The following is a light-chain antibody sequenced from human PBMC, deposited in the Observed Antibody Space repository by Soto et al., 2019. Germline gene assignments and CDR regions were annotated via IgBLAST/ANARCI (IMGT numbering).Light chain of an antibody. J-gene: IGKJ5*01. CDR2: GAS. CDR1: QSLSSSY. Sequence: EIVLTQSPGTLSLSPGERATLSCRASQSLSSSYLAWYQQTPGQAPRLLIYGASSRATGIPDRFSGSGSGTDFTLTISRLESEDFGVYYCQQYGSSPPITFGQGTRLEIK. CDR3: QQYGSSPPIT. V-gene: IGKV3-20*01.